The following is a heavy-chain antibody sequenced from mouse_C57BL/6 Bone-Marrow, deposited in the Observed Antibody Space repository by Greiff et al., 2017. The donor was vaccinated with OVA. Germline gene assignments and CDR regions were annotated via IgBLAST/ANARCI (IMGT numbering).Heavy chain of an antibody. CDR3: ARKRYYGSSPLYDMDY. Sequence: VQLVESGAELARPGASVKLSCKASGYTFTSYGISWVKQRTGQGLEWIGEIYPRSGNTYYNEKFKGKATLTADKSSSTAYMELRSLTSEDSAVYFCARKRYYGSSPLYDMDYWGQGTSVTVSS. J-gene: IGHJ4*01. CDR1: GYTFTSYG. CDR2: IYPRSGNT. V-gene: IGHV1-81*01. D-gene: IGHD1-1*01.